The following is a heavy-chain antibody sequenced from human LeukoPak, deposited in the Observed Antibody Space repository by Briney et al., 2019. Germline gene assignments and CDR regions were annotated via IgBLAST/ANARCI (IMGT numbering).Heavy chain of an antibody. CDR2: IYSGGST. CDR3: ARGGIGVASRVFDY. J-gene: IGHJ4*02. Sequence: PGGSLRLSCAASGFTVSSNYMSWVRQAPGKGLEWVSVIYSGGSTYYADSVKGRFTISRDNSKNTLYLQMNSLRAEDTAVYYCARGGIGVASRVFDYWGQGTLVTVSS. CDR1: GFTVSSNY. V-gene: IGHV3-66*02. D-gene: IGHD6-19*01.